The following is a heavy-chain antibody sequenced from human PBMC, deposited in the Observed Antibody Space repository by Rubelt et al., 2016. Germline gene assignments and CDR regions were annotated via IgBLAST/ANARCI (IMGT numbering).Heavy chain of an antibody. CDR3: ARWPIDY. V-gene: IGHV3-48*03. CDR1: GFTFSSYE. Sequence: EVQLVESGGGLVQPGGSLRLSCATSGFTFSSYEMNWVRQAPGKGLEWVSYISSGGSSIYYADSVKGRFTISRDDAKNSLDLQMNSLRGEDTAVYYCARWPIDYWGQGTLVIVSS. CDR2: ISSGGSSI. J-gene: IGHJ4*02.